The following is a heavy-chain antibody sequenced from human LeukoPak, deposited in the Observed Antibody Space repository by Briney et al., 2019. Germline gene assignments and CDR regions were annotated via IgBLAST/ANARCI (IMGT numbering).Heavy chain of an antibody. V-gene: IGHV4-31*03. J-gene: IGHJ4*02. CDR2: IYYSGST. Sequence: PSETQSLTCTVSGGSISNGVYYWSWIRQHPGKGLEWIGYIYYSGSTYYSPSLKSRLTMSVDTSKNQFSLKLSSVTAADTAVYYCARDLGGGSFDFWGQGTLVTVSS. CDR3: ARDLGGGSFDF. D-gene: IGHD2-15*01. CDR1: GGSISNGVYY.